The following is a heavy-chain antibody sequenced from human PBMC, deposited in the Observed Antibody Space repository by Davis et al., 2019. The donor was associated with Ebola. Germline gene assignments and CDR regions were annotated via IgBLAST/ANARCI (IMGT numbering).Heavy chain of an antibody. CDR1: GFTFSSYA. V-gene: IGHV3-30-3*01. CDR2: ISYDGSNK. Sequence: GESLKISCAASGFTFSSYAMHWVRQAPGKGLEWVAVISYDGSNKYYADSVKGRFTISRDNSKNTLYLQMNSLRAEDTAVYYCARDSGGSSWGQGTMVTVSS. D-gene: IGHD2-15*01. J-gene: IGHJ3*01. CDR3: ARDSGGSS.